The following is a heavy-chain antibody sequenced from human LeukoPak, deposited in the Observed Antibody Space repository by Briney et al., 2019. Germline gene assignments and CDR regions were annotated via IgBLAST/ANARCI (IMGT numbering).Heavy chain of an antibody. Sequence: ASVKVSCKASGYTFTSYGISWVRQAPGQELEWMGWISAYNGNTNYAQKLQGRVTMTTDTSTSTAYMELRSLRSDDTAVYYCARDGDILTGYYPPYFDYWGQGTLVTVSS. CDR2: ISAYNGNT. CDR3: ARDGDILTGYYPPYFDY. V-gene: IGHV1-18*01. J-gene: IGHJ4*02. D-gene: IGHD3-9*01. CDR1: GYTFTSYG.